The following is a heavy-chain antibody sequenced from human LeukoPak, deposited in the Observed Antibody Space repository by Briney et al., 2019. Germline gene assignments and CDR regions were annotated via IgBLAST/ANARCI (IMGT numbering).Heavy chain of an antibody. D-gene: IGHD3-22*01. CDR1: GGSISSHY. CDR3: ARFYYYDSSGYSAFDI. CDR2: IYNSGST. J-gene: IGHJ3*02. V-gene: IGHV4-59*11. Sequence: PSETLSLTCTVSGGSISSHYWSWIGQPPGKGLEWIGYIYNSGSTNYNPSLKSRVTISVDTSKNQFSLKLSSVTAADTAVYYCARFYYYDSSGYSAFDIWGQGTMVTVSS.